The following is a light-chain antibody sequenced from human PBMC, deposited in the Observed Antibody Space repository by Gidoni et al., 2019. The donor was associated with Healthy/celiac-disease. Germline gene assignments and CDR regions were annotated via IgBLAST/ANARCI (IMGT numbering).Light chain of an antibody. CDR1: QSVSSN. V-gene: IGKV3-15*01. Sequence: EIVMTQSPDTLSVSPGERATLSCRASQSVSSNLAWYKQNPGQAPRLLIYGASTRATGIPARFSGSGSGTEFTLTISSLQSEDFAVYYCQQYNNWPPYTFGQGTKLEIK. J-gene: IGKJ2*01. CDR2: GAS. CDR3: QQYNNWPPYT.